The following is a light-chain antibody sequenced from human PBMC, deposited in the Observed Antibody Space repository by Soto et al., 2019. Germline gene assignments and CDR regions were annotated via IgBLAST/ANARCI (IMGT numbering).Light chain of an antibody. Sequence: EIGLTQSRATLSLSPGERATHACRASQSVSSYLAWYQQKPGQDPRLLIYDASNRAPGIPARFSGSGSGTDFTLTISSLEPEDFAVYYCQQRSNWPLTFGGGTKVEIK. CDR1: QSVSSY. CDR3: QQRSNWPLT. V-gene: IGKV3-11*01. CDR2: DAS. J-gene: IGKJ4*01.